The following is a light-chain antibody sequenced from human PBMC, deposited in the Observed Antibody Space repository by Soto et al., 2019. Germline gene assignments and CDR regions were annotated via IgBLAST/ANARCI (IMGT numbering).Light chain of an antibody. CDR1: QTTNNW. CDR2: DAS. V-gene: IGKV1-5*01. J-gene: IGKJ1*01. Sequence: GGTVSITCCASQTTNNWLAWFQQKKGKAPKLMISDASNLESGVPSRFGGSGYGTEFNLTISSLQTADFATYYCQQYNTYPWTFGQGTKVDIK. CDR3: QQYNTYPWT.